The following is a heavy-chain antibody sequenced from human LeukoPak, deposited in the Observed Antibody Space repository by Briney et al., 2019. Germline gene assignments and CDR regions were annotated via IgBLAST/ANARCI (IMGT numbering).Heavy chain of an antibody. J-gene: IGHJ6*03. CDR2: ISSSSSTI. D-gene: IGHD6-13*01. V-gene: IGHV3-48*01. Sequence: GGFLRLSCAASGFTFSSYSMNWVRQAPGKGLEWVSYISSSSSTIYYADSVKGRFTISRDNAKNSLYLQMNSLRAEDTAVYYCAREEGQQLVGYYYYYMDVWGKGTTVTVSS. CDR1: GFTFSSYS. CDR3: AREEGQQLVGYYYYYMDV.